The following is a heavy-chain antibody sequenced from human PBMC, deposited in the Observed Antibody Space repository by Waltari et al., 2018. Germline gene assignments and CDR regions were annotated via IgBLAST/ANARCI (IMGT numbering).Heavy chain of an antibody. Sequence: QVQLVQSGAEVKEPGASVRVSCKSYGSTFTNDDINWVRQANGQGLEWMGWMNPLSENTGYAQKFQGRVIMTRDTSLTTAYMELSGLRSEDTAVYFCARVGGSYLGVDYFYYNMDVWGQGTSVTVSS. CDR3: ARVGGSYLGVDYFYYNMDV. CDR2: MNPLSENT. D-gene: IGHD1-26*01. CDR1: GSTFTNDD. V-gene: IGHV1-8*01. J-gene: IGHJ6*02.